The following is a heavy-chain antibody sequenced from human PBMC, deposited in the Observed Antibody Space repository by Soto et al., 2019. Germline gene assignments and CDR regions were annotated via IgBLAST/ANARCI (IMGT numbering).Heavy chain of an antibody. CDR2: ISYDGSNK. CDR3: AKDARIAAASHLDY. D-gene: IGHD6-13*01. CDR1: GFTFSSYG. V-gene: IGHV3-30*18. Sequence: QVQLVESGGGVVQPGRSLRLSCAASGFTFSSYGMHWVGQAPGKGLEGVAVISYDGSNKYYADSVKGRFTISRDNSKNTLYLQMNSLRAEDTAVYYCAKDARIAAASHLDYWGQGTLVTVSS. J-gene: IGHJ4*02.